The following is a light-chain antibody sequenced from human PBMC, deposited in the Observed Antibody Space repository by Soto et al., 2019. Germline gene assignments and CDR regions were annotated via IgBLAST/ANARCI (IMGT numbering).Light chain of an antibody. CDR2: AAS. CDR1: QGISNY. Sequence: DIQLTQSPSFLSASVGDRVTLTCRASQGISNYLAWYQQKPGKAPKLLIYAASTLQSGVPSRFSGSGSGTEFTLTISSLQPEDFATFYCQQLSSYPKTFGQGTKVEIK. J-gene: IGKJ1*01. CDR3: QQLSSYPKT. V-gene: IGKV1-9*01.